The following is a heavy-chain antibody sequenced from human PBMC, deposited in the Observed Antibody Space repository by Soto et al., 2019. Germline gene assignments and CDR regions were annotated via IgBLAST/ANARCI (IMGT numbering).Heavy chain of an antibody. CDR3: VRTSLVVAVAPREDF. J-gene: IGHJ4*02. CDR1: GFTFGNYW. CDR2: IDSDGSRI. Sequence: EVQLVESGGGLVQPGESLRLSCAASGFTFGNYWMHWVRQAPGKGLVWVSRIDSDGSRISYADFVKGRFTISRDNAKNTVYLHMNSLTAEDTAVYYCVRTSLVVAVAPREDFWGQGTLVTVSS. V-gene: IGHV3-74*01. D-gene: IGHD2-15*01.